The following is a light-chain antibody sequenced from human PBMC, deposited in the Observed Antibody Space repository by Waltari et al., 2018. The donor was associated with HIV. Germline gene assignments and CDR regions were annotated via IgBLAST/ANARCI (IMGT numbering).Light chain of an antibody. J-gene: IGLJ2*01. CDR2: DVI. Sequence: QSALTQPPSASGSPGQSVTLSCTGTSSNFGGYNYVSWPQQHPGKAPKLMIYDVIKGPSGCPDRFAGSKSGNTASLTGSGLQPEDEADYYCSSHAGSKVVFGGGTRLTVL. CDR1: SSNFGGYNY. V-gene: IGLV2-8*01. CDR3: SSHAGSKVV.